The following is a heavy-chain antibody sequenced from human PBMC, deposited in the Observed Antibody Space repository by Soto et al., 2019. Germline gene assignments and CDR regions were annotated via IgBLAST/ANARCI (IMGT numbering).Heavy chain of an antibody. V-gene: IGHV3-23*01. J-gene: IGHJ3*01. CDR3: VKRGRNWGAFDF. Sequence: VQLLESGGDLVQPGGSLRLSCVASGFILNNYAMSWVRQAPGKGLEGVSTIGGTDGDSDGVPWYADSVKGRFTISRESSANTLFLHMDNLKAEDSALYYCVKRGRNWGAFDFWGQGTTVVVSS. CDR2: IGGTDGDSDGVP. CDR1: GFILNNYA. D-gene: IGHD7-27*01.